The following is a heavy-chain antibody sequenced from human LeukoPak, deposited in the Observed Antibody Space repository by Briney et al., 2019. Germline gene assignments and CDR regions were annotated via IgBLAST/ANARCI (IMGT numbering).Heavy chain of an antibody. V-gene: IGHV4-39*07. CDR1: GGSISSASCY. D-gene: IGHD2-2*01. CDR2: IYYSGST. J-gene: IGHJ2*01. Sequence: SETLSLTCSVSGGSISSASCYWSFIRQPPGKGLEWIGSIYYSGSTYFNPSLKSRVTISVDTSKNKFSLKLRSVTAADTAVYYCSRRDCSRTDCFYWYFDLWGSGALLTVSS. CDR3: SRRDCSRTDCFYWYFDL.